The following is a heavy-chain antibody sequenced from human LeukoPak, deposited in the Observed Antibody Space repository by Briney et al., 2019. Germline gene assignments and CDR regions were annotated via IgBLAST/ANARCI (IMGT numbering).Heavy chain of an antibody. J-gene: IGHJ4*02. CDR2: INHSGST. V-gene: IGHV4-34*01. CDR1: GGSFSGYC. D-gene: IGHD1-26*01. CDR3: ARLNLGSYYWNDY. Sequence: SETLSLTCAVYGGSFSGYCWSWIRQPPGKGLEWIGEINHSGSTNYNPSLKSRVTISVDTSKNQFSLKLSSVTAADTAVYYCARLNLGSYYWNDYWGQGTLVTVSS.